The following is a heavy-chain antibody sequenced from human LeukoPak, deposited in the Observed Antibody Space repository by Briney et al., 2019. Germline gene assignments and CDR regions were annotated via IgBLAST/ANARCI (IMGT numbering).Heavy chain of an antibody. CDR2: ISGSGGST. Sequence: GGSLRLSCAASGFTFSSYAISWFRQAPGKGLDWVSAISGSGGSTYYADSVKGRFTISRDNSKNTLYLQMNSLRAEDTAVYYCAKDHTYYYDSSGYFTPLDYWGQGTLVTVSS. CDR1: GFTFSSYA. V-gene: IGHV3-23*01. J-gene: IGHJ4*02. D-gene: IGHD3-22*01. CDR3: AKDHTYYYDSSGYFTPLDY.